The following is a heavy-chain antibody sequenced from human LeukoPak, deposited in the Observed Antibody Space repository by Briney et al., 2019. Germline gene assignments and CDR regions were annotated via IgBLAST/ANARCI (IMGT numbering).Heavy chain of an antibody. V-gene: IGHV3-21*01. CDR1: GFTFGRYT. CDR3: ARARLSSSWYEGDDAFDI. J-gene: IGHJ3*02. D-gene: IGHD6-13*01. Sequence: GGSLRLSCAASGFTFGRYTMNWVRQAPGKGLEWVSSISSSSSYIYYADSVKGRFTISRDNAKNSLSLQMNDLRAEDTALYYCARARLSSSWYEGDDAFDIWGQGTMVTVSS. CDR2: ISSSSSYI.